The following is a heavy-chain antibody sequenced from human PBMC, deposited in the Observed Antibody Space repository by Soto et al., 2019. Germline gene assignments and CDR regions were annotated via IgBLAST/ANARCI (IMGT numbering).Heavy chain of an antibody. D-gene: IGHD6-13*01. CDR3: VGVFRSIAAAYDAFDV. CDR2: IYYDGGT. Sequence: PSETPSLTCTVSGDSVISATYYWSWIRQPPGKGLEWIGYIYYDGGTTYNSSLKSRVTISTDTSSNQLSLQLTSATPADTADYYCVGVFRSIAAAYDAFDVWGQGTMVTVSS. J-gene: IGHJ3*01. CDR1: GDSVISATYY. V-gene: IGHV4-61*01.